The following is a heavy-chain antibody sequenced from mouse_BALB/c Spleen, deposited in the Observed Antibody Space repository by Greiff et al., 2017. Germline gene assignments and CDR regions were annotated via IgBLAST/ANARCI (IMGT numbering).Heavy chain of an antibody. Sequence: EVMLVESGGGLVKPGGSLKLSCAASGFTFSDYYMYWVRQTPEKRLEWVATISDGGSYTYYPDSVKGRFTISRDNAKNNLYLQMSSLKSEDTAMYYCARHGDSSGYYAMDYWGQGTSVTVSS. D-gene: IGHD3-2*01. CDR2: ISDGGSYT. J-gene: IGHJ4*01. CDR1: GFTFSDYY. V-gene: IGHV5-4*02. CDR3: ARHGDSSGYYAMDY.